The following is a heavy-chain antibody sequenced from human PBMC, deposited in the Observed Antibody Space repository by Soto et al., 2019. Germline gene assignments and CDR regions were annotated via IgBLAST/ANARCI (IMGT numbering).Heavy chain of an antibody. D-gene: IGHD3-10*01. J-gene: IGHJ6*02. CDR2: VGPTDSYS. Sequence: PGESLKISCKGSGYSFTNYWITWVRQMPGKGLEWLGRVGPTDSYSNYSPSFQGHVTISADKSISTAYLQWSSLKASGTAMYYCARDSYYTSGNYFPYYTYARDVCGQGTTVTVSS. CDR1: GYSFTNYW. V-gene: IGHV5-10-1*01. CDR3: ARDSYYTSGNYFPYYTYARDV.